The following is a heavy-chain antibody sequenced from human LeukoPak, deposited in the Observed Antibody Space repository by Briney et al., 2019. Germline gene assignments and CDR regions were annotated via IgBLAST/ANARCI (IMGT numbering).Heavy chain of an antibody. CDR2: TSAYNGNT. J-gene: IGHJ6*02. D-gene: IGHD2-21*02. V-gene: IGHV1-18*01. Sequence: ASVKVSCKASGYTFTSSGISWVRQAPGQGLEWMGWTSAYNGNTNYAQRLQGRVTMTTDTSTSTAYMEVRSLRSDDTAVYYCARDDFADMDVWGQGTTVTVSS. CDR3: ARDDFADMDV. CDR1: GYTFTSSG.